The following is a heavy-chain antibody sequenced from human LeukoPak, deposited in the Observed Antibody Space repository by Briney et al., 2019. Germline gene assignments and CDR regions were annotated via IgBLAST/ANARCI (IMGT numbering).Heavy chain of an antibody. CDR1: GDSVSSNKAT. CDR2: TYYRSKWYN. Sequence: SQTLSLTCAISGDSVSSNKATWNWIRQSPSRGLEWLARTYYRSKWYNDYAVSVQSRITVNPDTSKNQFSLQLNSVTPEDTAVYYCARDRAVAGTINWLDPWGQGTLVTVSS. D-gene: IGHD6-19*01. V-gene: IGHV6-1*01. J-gene: IGHJ5*02. CDR3: ARDRAVAGTINWLDP.